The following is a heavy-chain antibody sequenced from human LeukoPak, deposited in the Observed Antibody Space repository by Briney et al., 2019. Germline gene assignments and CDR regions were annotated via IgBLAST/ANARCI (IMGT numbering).Heavy chain of an antibody. V-gene: IGHV3-23*01. CDR3: AKDYYYGSGSYYTHDY. Sequence: TGGSLRLSCAASGFTFSSYAMSWVRQAPGKGLEWVSAISGSGGSTYYADSVKGRFTISRDNSKNTLYLQMNSLRAEDTAVYYCAKDYYYGSGSYYTHDYWGQGTLVTVSS. CDR2: ISGSGGST. J-gene: IGHJ4*02. D-gene: IGHD3-10*01. CDR1: GFTFSSYA.